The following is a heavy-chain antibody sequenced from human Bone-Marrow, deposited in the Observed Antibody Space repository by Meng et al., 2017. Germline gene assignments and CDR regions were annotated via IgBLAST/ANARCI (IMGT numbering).Heavy chain of an antibody. J-gene: IGHJ3*02. V-gene: IGHV3-30*03. CDR2: ISYDGSNK. CDR3: ARDFPGYCSSTSCYALHDAFDI. CDR1: GFTFSSYW. D-gene: IGHD2-2*01. Sequence: GESLKISCAASGFTFSSYWMSWVRQAPGKGLEWVAVISYDGSNKYYADSVKGRFTISRDNSKNTLYLQMNSLRAEDTAVYYCARDFPGYCSSTSCYALHDAFDIWGQGTMVTVSS.